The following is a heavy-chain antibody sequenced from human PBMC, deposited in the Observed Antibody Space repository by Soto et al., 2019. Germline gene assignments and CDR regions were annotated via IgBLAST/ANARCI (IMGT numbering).Heavy chain of an antibody. D-gene: IGHD3-22*01. CDR3: ARDQGYYDSSGYYYPEYFQH. Sequence: QVQLVESGGGVVQPGRSLRLSCVASGFTFSSYGMHWVRQAPGKGLEWVAVIWYDGSNKYYADSVKGRFTISRDNSKNTVYLQRNSLRAEDTAVYYCARDQGYYDSSGYYYPEYFQHWGQGTLVTVSS. CDR1: GFTFSSYG. V-gene: IGHV3-33*01. CDR2: IWYDGSNK. J-gene: IGHJ1*01.